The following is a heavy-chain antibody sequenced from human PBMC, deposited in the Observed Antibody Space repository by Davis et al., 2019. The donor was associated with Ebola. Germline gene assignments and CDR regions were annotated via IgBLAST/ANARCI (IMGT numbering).Heavy chain of an antibody. Sequence: SETLSLTCTVSGRSLSYYYWRWIRQPPGKGLEYIGYIYYSGSTNYNPSLKSRVTISVDTSKNQFSLKLSTVTAADTAVYYCARVGATTGLDYWGQGTLVTVSS. CDR2: IYYSGST. J-gene: IGHJ4*02. CDR1: GRSLSYYY. D-gene: IGHD1-26*01. V-gene: IGHV4-59*01. CDR3: ARVGATTGLDY.